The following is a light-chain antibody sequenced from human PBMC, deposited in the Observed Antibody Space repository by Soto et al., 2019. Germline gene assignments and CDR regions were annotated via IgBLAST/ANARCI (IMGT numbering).Light chain of an antibody. CDR1: GSVSSSY. J-gene: IGKJ3*01. Sequence: EIVLTQSPGTLSLSPGECATLSCRTSGSVSSSYLAWYQQKPGQAARLLIYGASSRATGIPDRFSGSGSGTDFTLTISRQEPEDFAVYYCQQYGSSPPFTFGPGTKVDIK. CDR2: GAS. CDR3: QQYGSSPPFT. V-gene: IGKV3-20*01.